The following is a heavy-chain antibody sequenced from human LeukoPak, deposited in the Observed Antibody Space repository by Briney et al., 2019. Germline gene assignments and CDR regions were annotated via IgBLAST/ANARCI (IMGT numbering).Heavy chain of an antibody. V-gene: IGHV1-2*02. CDR1: GYTFTGYY. CDR2: INPNSGGT. CDR3: ARHVMVRGETPPPWWFDP. Sequence: ASVKVSCKASGYTFTGYYMHWVRQAPGQGLEWMGWINPNSGGTNYAQKFQGRVTMTGDTSISTAYMELSRLRSDDTAVYYCARHVMVRGETPPPWWFDPWGQGTLVTVSS. J-gene: IGHJ5*02. D-gene: IGHD3-10*01.